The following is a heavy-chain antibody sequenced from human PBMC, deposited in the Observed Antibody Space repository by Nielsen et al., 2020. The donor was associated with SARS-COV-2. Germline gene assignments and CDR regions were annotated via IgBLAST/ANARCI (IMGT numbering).Heavy chain of an antibody. Sequence: GGSLRLSCTGSGFTFSDYSMNWVRQAPGKGLEWVASISGDSNYIFYSDSVKGRFTISRDNAKNSLYLQMTSLRAEDTAVYFCANSRAYYDSSGYLFDYWGQGSLVTVSS. V-gene: IGHV3-21*01. CDR1: GFTFSDYS. J-gene: IGHJ4*02. CDR3: ANSRAYYDSSGYLFDY. CDR2: ISGDSNYI. D-gene: IGHD3-22*01.